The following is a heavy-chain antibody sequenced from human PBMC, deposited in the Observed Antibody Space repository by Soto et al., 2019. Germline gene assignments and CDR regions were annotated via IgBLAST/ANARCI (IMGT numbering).Heavy chain of an antibody. CDR2: ISAYNGNT. V-gene: IGHV1-18*01. J-gene: IGHJ3*02. CDR1: GYTFTSYG. Sequence: ASVKVSCKASGYTFTSYGISWVRQAPGQGLEWMGWISAYNGNTNYAQKLQGRVTMTTDTSTSTAYMELRSLRSDDTAVYYCAREYREYYYDSSGYYPSALDIWGQGTMVTVSS. D-gene: IGHD3-22*01. CDR3: AREYREYYYDSSGYYPSALDI.